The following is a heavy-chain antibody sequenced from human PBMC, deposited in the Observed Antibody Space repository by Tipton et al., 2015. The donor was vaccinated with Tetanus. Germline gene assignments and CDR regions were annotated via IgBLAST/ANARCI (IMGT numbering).Heavy chain of an antibody. CDR1: GFTFSSYS. CDR3: ARDQAIISYYDSSGYDY. CDR2: ISSSSSTI. Sequence: SLRLSCAASGFTFSSYSMNWVRQAPGKGLEWVSYISSSSSTIYYADSVKGRFTISRDNAKNSLYLQMNGLRDEDTAVYYCARDQAIISYYDSSGYDYWGQGTLVTVSS. D-gene: IGHD3-22*01. J-gene: IGHJ4*02. V-gene: IGHV3-48*02.